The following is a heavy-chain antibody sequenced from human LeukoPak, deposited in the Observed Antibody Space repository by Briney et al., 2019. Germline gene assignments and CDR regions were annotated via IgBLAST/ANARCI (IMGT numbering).Heavy chain of an antibody. V-gene: IGHV1-8*03. CDR3: ARVAYYDSSGYYYVMDAFDI. Sequence: ASVKVSCKASGYTFTSYDINWVRQATGQGLEWMGWMNPNSGNTGYAQKFQGRVTITRNTSISTAYMELSSLRSEDTVVYYCARVAYYDSSGYYYVMDAFDIWGQGTMVTVSS. CDR1: GYTFTSYD. D-gene: IGHD3-22*01. CDR2: MNPNSGNT. J-gene: IGHJ3*02.